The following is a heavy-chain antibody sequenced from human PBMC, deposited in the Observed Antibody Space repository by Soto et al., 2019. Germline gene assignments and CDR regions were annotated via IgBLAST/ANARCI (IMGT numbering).Heavy chain of an antibody. CDR2: INAYNGNT. J-gene: IGHJ4*02. Sequence: GASVKVSCKASGYTFTSYGISWVRQAPGQGLEWMGWINAYNGNTNYAQRLQGRVTMTTDTSTSTAYMELRSLRSDDTAVYYCASDVGYGRIDYWAQRTLVTVSS. CDR1: GYTFTSYG. V-gene: IGHV1-18*01. CDR3: ASDVGYGRIDY. D-gene: IGHD5-18*01.